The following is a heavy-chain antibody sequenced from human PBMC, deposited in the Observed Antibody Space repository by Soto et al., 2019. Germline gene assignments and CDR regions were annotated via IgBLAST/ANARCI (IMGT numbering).Heavy chain of an antibody. J-gene: IGHJ4*02. CDR1: GGSISSGGDY. CDR2: IYYSGTT. V-gene: IGHV4-31*03. Sequence: QVQLQESGPGLVKPSQTLSLTCTVSGGSISSGGDYWTRIRQHPGKGLEWIGYIYYSGTTYYNPSLNSRLTISVDTSKNQFSLKLSSVTAADTAAYYCAREPSIWGQGTLVTVSS. CDR3: AREPSI.